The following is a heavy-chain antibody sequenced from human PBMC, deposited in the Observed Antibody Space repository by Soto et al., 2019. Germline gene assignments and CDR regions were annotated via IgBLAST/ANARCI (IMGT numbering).Heavy chain of an antibody. Sequence: GASVKVSCKASGYTFTSYDINWVRQATGQGLEWMGWMNPNSGNTGYAQKFQGRVTMTRNTSISTAYMELSSLRSEDTAVYYCARGRLSSGWYYFDYWGQGTLVTVSS. D-gene: IGHD6-19*01. V-gene: IGHV1-8*01. CDR2: MNPNSGNT. CDR3: ARGRLSSGWYYFDY. CDR1: GYTFTSYD. J-gene: IGHJ4*02.